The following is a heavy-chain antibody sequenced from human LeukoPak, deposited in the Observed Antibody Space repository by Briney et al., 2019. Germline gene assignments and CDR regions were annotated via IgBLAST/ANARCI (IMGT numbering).Heavy chain of an antibody. CDR2: INHSGST. Sequence: SETLSLTCAVYGGSFSGYYWSWIRQPPGKGLEWIGEINHSGSTNYNPSLKSRVTISVDTSKNQFSLKLSSVTAADTAVYYCARGLAYYDSSGYFLDPWGQGTLVTVSS. CDR3: ARGLAYYDSSGYFLDP. J-gene: IGHJ5*02. V-gene: IGHV4-34*01. D-gene: IGHD3-22*01. CDR1: GGSFSGYY.